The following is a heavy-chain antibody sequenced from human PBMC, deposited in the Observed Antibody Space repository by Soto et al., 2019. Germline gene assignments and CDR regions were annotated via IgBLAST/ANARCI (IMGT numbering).Heavy chain of an antibody. V-gene: IGHV4-31*03. D-gene: IGHD4-17*01. CDR1: GGSISSGVYY. Sequence: SEILSLTCTVSGGSISSGVYYWSWIRQHPGKGLEWIGYIYYSGSTYYNPSLKSRVTISVDTSKNQFSLKLSSVTAADTAVYYCARDTVEPAAVTTSYYYYMDVWGKGTTVTVSS. CDR2: IYYSGST. J-gene: IGHJ6*03. CDR3: ARDTVEPAAVTTSYYYYMDV.